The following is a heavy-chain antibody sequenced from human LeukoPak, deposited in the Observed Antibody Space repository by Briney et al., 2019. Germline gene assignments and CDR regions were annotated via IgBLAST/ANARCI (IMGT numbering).Heavy chain of an antibody. CDR3: ARDRLTNDAFDI. CDR1: GFTFNSYW. V-gene: IGHV3-74*01. CDR2: TNSDGSGT. Sequence: PGGSLRLSCAASGFTFNSYWMHWVRQAPGKGLVWVSRTNSDGSGTSDADFVKGRFTISRDNSKNTLYLQMNNLRAEDTAMYYCARDRLTNDAFDIWGQGTMVTVSS. D-gene: IGHD2-8*01. J-gene: IGHJ3*02.